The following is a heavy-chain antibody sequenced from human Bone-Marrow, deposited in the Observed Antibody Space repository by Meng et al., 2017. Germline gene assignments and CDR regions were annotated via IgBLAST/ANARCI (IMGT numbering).Heavy chain of an antibody. J-gene: IGHJ4*02. CDR1: GGSFSDYY. CDR3: ARGPTTMAHDFDY. Sequence: GQVQPGGAGLLKPSETLSLTCSVPGGSFSDYYWSWIRQPPGKGLEWIGEINHSGSTNYNPSLESRATISVDTSQNNLSLKLSSVTAADSAVYYCARGPTTMAHDFDYWGQGTLVTVSS. V-gene: IGHV4-34*01. CDR2: INHSGST. D-gene: IGHD4-11*01.